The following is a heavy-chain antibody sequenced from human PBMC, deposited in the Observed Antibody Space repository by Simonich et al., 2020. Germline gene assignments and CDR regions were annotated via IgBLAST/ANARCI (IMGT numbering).Heavy chain of an antibody. Sequence: QVQLVQSGAEGKKPGASVKVSCKASGYTFTGYYMQWVRQAPGQGQARMGEQNPTSGDKNEAQKLQGRVTRTRDTSINTAYMELGRLRSDDTAVYYCAREEANGYSSSWNWFDPWGQGTLVTVSS. CDR1: GYTFTGYY. V-gene: IGHV1-2*02. D-gene: IGHD6-13*01. CDR2: QNPTSGDK. J-gene: IGHJ5*02. CDR3: AREEANGYSSSWNWFDP.